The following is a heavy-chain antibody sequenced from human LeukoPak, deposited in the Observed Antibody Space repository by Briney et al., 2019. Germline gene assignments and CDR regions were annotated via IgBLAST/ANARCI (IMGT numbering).Heavy chain of an antibody. J-gene: IGHJ4*02. CDR3: ARVPTTVTTSFDY. CDR2: IYYSGST. V-gene: IGHV4-61*01. CDR1: GGSVSSGSYY. Sequence: PSETQSLTCTVSGGSVSSGSYYWSWIRQPPGKGLEWIGYIYYSGSTNYNPSLKSRVTISVDMSKNQFSLKLSSVTAADTAVYYCARVPTTVTTSFDYWGQGTLVTVSS. D-gene: IGHD4-17*01.